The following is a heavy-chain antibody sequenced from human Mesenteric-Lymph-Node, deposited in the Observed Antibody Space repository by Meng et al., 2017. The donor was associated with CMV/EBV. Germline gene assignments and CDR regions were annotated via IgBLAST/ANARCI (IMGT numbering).Heavy chain of an antibody. Sequence: QLQLQESGPGLVKPSETLSLTCTVSVGSISSSNYYWGWIRQPPGKGLEWIGSIYYSGSTYYNPSLKSRVTISVDTSKNQFSLKLSSVTAADTAVYYCARDGDYYDSSGYNPFDYWGQGTLVTVSS. V-gene: IGHV4-39*07. CDR3: ARDGDYYDSSGYNPFDY. CDR2: IYYSGST. J-gene: IGHJ4*02. CDR1: VGSISSSNYY. D-gene: IGHD3-22*01.